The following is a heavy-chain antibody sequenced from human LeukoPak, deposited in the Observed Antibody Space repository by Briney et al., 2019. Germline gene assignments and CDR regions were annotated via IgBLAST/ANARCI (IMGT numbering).Heavy chain of an antibody. CDR1: GFTFDDYG. CDR2: INWNGGST. Sequence: GGSLRLSCAASGFTFDDYGMSWVRQAPGKGLEWVSGINWNGGSTGYADSVKGRFTISRDNAKNSLYLQMNSLRAEDTALYYCASTPYCGGDCYRWYFDYWGQGTLVTVSS. CDR3: ASTPYCGGDCYRWYFDY. D-gene: IGHD2-21*02. V-gene: IGHV3-20*04. J-gene: IGHJ4*02.